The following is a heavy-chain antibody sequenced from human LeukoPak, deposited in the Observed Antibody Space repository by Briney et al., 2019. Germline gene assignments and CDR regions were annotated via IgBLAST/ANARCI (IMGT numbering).Heavy chain of an antibody. CDR2: IYSGGST. D-gene: IGHD3-22*01. CDR3: VMIVVANDAFDI. Sequence: GGSLRLSCAASGFTVSSTYMSWVRQAPGKGLEWVSVIYSGGSTYYADSVKGRFTISRDNSKNTLYLQMNSLRAEDTAVYYCVMIVVANDAFDIWGQGTMVTVSS. CDR1: GFTVSSTY. J-gene: IGHJ3*02. V-gene: IGHV3-53*01.